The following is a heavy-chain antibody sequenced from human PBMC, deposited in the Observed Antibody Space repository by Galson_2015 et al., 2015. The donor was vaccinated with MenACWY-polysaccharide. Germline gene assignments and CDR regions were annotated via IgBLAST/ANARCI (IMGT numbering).Heavy chain of an antibody. D-gene: IGHD3-10*01. V-gene: IGHV3-23*01. Sequence: SLRLSCTASGFTFVDYAVTWVRQAPGEGLEWVSTISDIRTTTYYSDYVKGSFTISRANSKNTLYLQMNSLRPEDTAVYYCAKGGSRSYYPQYWGQGTLVTVSS. CDR3: AKGGSRSYYPQY. CDR2: ISDIRTTT. CDR1: GFTFVDYA. J-gene: IGHJ4*02.